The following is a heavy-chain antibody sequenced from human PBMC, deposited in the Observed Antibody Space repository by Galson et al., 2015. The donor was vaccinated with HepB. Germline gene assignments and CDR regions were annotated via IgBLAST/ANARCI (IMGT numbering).Heavy chain of an antibody. J-gene: IGHJ3*02. Sequence: SETLSLTCTVSGVSISDDTYYWGWIRQTPGMGLEWIGSLFDSAKTYYSPALESRVSISVDTSKNQFSLNLPSVTAADTAVYYCARRDVAFPFDIWGQGTIVTVSA. D-gene: IGHD5-12*01. CDR2: LFDSAKT. V-gene: IGHV4-39*01. CDR1: GVSISDDTYY. CDR3: ARRDVAFPFDI.